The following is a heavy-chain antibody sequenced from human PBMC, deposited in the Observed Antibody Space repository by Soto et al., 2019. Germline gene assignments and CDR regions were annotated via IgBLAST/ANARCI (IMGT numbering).Heavy chain of an antibody. D-gene: IGHD6-13*01. CDR3: ARLSSWPVYYGMDV. V-gene: IGHV4-30-4*01. CDR1: GGYISGGGGY. CDR2: IYYSGST. Sequence: SVTICVTCSVAGGYISGGGGYWSWIQKPPGKGLEWIGYIYYSGSTYYNPSLKSRVTISVDTSKNQFSLKLSSVTAADTAVYYCARLSSWPVYYGMDVWGQGTMVTVSS. J-gene: IGHJ6*02.